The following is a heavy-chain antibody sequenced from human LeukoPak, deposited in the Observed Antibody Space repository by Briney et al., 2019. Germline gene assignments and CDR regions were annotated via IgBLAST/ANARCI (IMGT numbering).Heavy chain of an antibody. CDR1: GGSISSSSYY. CDR3: ANQRENYDFWSGYLDYYYMDV. D-gene: IGHD3-3*01. Sequence: SETLSLTCTVSGGSISSSSYYWGWIRQPPGKGLEWFGSIYYSGSTYYNPSLKSRVTISVDTSKNQFSLKLSSVTAADTAVYYCANQRENYDFWSGYLDYYYMDVWGKGTTVTVSS. CDR2: IYYSGST. V-gene: IGHV4-39*01. J-gene: IGHJ6*03.